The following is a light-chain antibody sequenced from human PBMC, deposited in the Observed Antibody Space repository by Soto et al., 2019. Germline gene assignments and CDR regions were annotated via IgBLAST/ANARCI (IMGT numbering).Light chain of an antibody. Sequence: EVVLTQSPGTLSLSPGERATLSCRPSQSVRSNFLAWYQQKPGQAPRLLIYGVSSRVTGIPDRFSGSASGTDFTLTISRLEPEEFAVYYCQQYGTSPLTFGGGTKVEIK. J-gene: IGKJ4*01. CDR3: QQYGTSPLT. V-gene: IGKV3-20*01. CDR1: QSVRSNF. CDR2: GVS.